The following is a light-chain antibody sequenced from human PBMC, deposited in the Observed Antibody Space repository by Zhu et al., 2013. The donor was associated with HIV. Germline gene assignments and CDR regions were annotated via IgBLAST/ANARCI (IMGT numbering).Light chain of an antibody. CDR2: GAS. Sequence: EIVMTQSPATLSVSPGERATLSCRASQSVSSNLAWYQQKPGQAPRLLIYGASTRATGIPDRFSGSGSGTDFTLTISRLEPEDFVVYYCQQYGSSPQTFGQGTKVEIK. V-gene: IGKV3-20*01. J-gene: IGKJ1*01. CDR3: QQYGSSPQT. CDR1: QSVSSN.